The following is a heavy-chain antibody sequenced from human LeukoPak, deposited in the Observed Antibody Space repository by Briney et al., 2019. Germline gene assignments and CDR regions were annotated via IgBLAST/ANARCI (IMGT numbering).Heavy chain of an antibody. Sequence: GGSLRLSCAASRLTFSSSAISWVRQAPGRGLEWLSTFNGGGDATYYADSVKGRFTISRDTSKNTLYPQMSSLRTEDTAIYYCAQANSAARGVNFDFWGQGTLVTVSS. CDR3: AQANSAARGVNFDF. V-gene: IGHV3-23*01. CDR1: RLTFSSSA. D-gene: IGHD3-10*01. CDR2: FNGGGDAT. J-gene: IGHJ4*02.